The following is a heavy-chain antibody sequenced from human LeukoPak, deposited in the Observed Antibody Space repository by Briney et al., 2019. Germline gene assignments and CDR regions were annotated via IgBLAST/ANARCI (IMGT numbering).Heavy chain of an antibody. V-gene: IGHV4-39*07. D-gene: IGHD6-19*01. J-gene: IGHJ6*03. CDR3: ASIAVAGPLYYYYYYMDV. Sequence: PSETLSLTCTVSGGSISSSSHYWGWIRQPPGKGLEWIGSIYYSGSTYYNPSLKSRVTISVDTSKNQFSLKLSSVTAADTAVYYCASIAVAGPLYYYYYYMDVWGKGTTVTISS. CDR2: IYYSGST. CDR1: GGSISSSSHY.